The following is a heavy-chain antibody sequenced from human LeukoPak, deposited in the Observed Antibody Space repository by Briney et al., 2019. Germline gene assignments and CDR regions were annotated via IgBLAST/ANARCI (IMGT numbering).Heavy chain of an antibody. CDR3: ARSSGFKYNIDY. Sequence: RASVKVSCRASGYTFTGYYMHWVRQAPGQGLEWMGWINPNSGGTNYAQKFQGRVTMTRDTSISTAYMELSRLRSDDTAVYYCARSSGFKYNIDYWGQGTLVTVSS. D-gene: IGHD6-19*01. J-gene: IGHJ4*02. CDR1: GYTFTGYY. V-gene: IGHV1-2*02. CDR2: INPNSGGT.